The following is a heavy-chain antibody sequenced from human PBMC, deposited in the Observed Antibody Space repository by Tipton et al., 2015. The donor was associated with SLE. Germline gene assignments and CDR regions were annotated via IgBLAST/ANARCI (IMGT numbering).Heavy chain of an antibody. CDR2: IFTSGTT. V-gene: IGHV4-4*08. CDR3: ARLAKSGGVIVQLVIDY. J-gene: IGHJ4*02. Sequence: TLSLTCAVSGGSINNDYWSWIRQPPGEGLEWIGHIFTSGTTNYNPSLKSRVTISVDTSKNQFSLKLSSVTAADTAVYYCARLAKSGGVIVQLVIDYWGQGTLVTVSS. D-gene: IGHD3-16*02. CDR1: GGSINNDY.